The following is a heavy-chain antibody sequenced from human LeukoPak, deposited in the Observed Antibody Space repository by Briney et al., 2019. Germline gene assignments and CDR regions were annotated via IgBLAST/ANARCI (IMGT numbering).Heavy chain of an antibody. V-gene: IGHV3-30-3*01. CDR2: ISYDGSNK. CDR1: GFIFSSYA. CDR3: ARGQLPLGQGTFDY. J-gene: IGHJ4*02. Sequence: GGSLRLSCAASGFIFSSYAMHWVRQAPGKGLERVAVISYDGSNKYYADSVKGRFTISRDNSKNTLYLQMNSLRAEDTAVYYCARGQLPLGQGTFDYWGQGTLVTVSS. D-gene: IGHD2-2*01.